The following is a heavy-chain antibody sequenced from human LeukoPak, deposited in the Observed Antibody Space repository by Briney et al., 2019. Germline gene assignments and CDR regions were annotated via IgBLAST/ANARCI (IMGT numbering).Heavy chain of an antibody. J-gene: IGHJ4*02. CDR2: IYYSGST. CDR3: ARHVTVVVVAATQEFDY. D-gene: IGHD2-15*01. CDR1: GGSISSSSYY. V-gene: IGHV4-39*01. Sequence: SETLSLTCTVSGGSISSSSYYWGWIRPPPGKGLEWIGSIYYSGSTYYNLSLKRRLTISVDTSKNQFSLKLSSVTAADTAVYYCARHVTVVVVAATQEFDYWGQGTLVTVSS.